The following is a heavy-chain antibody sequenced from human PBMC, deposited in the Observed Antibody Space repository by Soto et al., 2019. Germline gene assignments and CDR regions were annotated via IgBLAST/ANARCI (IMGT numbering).Heavy chain of an antibody. CDR1: GFTFSSYA. V-gene: IGHV3-23*01. CDR2: ISGSGGST. Sequence: GGSLRLSCAASGFTFSSYAMSWVRQAPGKGLEWVSAISGSGGSTYYADSMKGRFTIPRDNSKNTLYLQINSLRAEDTAVYYCAKDPADIVVVPAAIWRDYYYMDVWGKGTTVTVSS. CDR3: AKDPADIVVVPAAIWRDYYYMDV. J-gene: IGHJ6*03. D-gene: IGHD2-2*01.